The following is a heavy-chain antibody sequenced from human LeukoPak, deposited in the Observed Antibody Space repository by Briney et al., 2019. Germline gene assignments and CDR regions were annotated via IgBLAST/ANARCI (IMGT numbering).Heavy chain of an antibody. CDR2: ISGSGGST. J-gene: IGHJ4*02. D-gene: IGHD2-15*01. CDR3: AKDWRYCSGGSCYFDY. CDR1: GFTFSSYA. V-gene: IGHV3-23*01. Sequence: GGSLRLSCAASGFTFSSYAMSWVRQAPGKGLEWVSAISGSGGSTYYADSVKGRFAISRDNSKNTLYLQMNSLRAEDTAVYYCAKDWRYCSGGSCYFDYWGQGTLVTVSS.